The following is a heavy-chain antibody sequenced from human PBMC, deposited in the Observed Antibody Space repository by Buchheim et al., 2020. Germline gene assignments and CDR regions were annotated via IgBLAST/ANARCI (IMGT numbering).Heavy chain of an antibody. CDR3: ASLYYYDSSGYYYPLLGY. D-gene: IGHD3-22*01. CDR1: GGSISSYY. Sequence: QVQLQESGPGLVKPSETLSLTCTVSGGSISSYYWSWIRQPPGKGLEWIGYIYYSGSTNYNPSLKSRVTISVDTSKNQFSLKLSSVTAADTAVYYCASLYYYDSSGYYYPLLGYWGQGTL. V-gene: IGHV4-59*01. CDR2: IYYSGST. J-gene: IGHJ4*02.